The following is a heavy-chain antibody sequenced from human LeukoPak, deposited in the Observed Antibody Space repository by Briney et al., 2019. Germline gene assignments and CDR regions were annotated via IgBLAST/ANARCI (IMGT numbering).Heavy chain of an antibody. CDR1: GFTFSSYS. D-gene: IGHD2-15*01. J-gene: IGHJ4*02. V-gene: IGHV3-48*01. CDR3: ARELTYCSGGSCYSGPLHY. CDR2: ISSSSSTI. Sequence: PGGSLRLSCAASGFTFSSYSMNWVRQAPGKGLEWVSYISSSSSTIYYADSVKGRFTISRDNAKNSLYLQMNSLRAEDTAVYYCARELTYCSGGSCYSGPLHYWVRGTLVTVSS.